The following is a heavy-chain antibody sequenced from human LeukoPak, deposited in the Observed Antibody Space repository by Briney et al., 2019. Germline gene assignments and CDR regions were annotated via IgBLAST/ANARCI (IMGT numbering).Heavy chain of an antibody. D-gene: IGHD1-26*01. Sequence: TLSLTCTVSGGSISSGSYYWSWIRQPAGKGLEWIGRIYTSGSTNYNPSLKSRVTISVDTSKNQFSLKLSSVTAADTAVYYCASMSGSYLIFDYWGQGTLVTVSS. J-gene: IGHJ4*02. CDR3: ASMSGSYLIFDY. CDR2: IYTSGST. V-gene: IGHV4-61*02. CDR1: GGSISSGSYY.